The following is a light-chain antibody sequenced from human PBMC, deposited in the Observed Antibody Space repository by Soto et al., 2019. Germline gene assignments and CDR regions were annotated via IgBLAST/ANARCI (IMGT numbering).Light chain of an antibody. CDR3: QQYNSYSWT. J-gene: IGKJ1*01. V-gene: IGKV1-5*01. Sequence: DIQMTQSPSTLSASIGDTVTVACRASQGISNWLAWYQQKPGKAPKLLLYDVSSLESGVPSRFSGSGSGTEFILTINGLQPDDFATYYCQQYNSYSWTFGQGTKVDI. CDR2: DVS. CDR1: QGISNW.